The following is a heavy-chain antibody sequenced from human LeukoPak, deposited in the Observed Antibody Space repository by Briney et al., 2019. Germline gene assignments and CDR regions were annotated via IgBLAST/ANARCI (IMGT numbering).Heavy chain of an antibody. CDR3: ARGFRY. J-gene: IGHJ4*02. CDR2: INHSGST. Sequence: PSETLSLTCAVYGGSFSGYYWSWIRQPPGKGLEWIGEINHSGSTSYNPSLKSRVTISVDTSKNQFSLKLSSVTAADTAVYYCARGFRYWGQGTLVTVSS. V-gene: IGHV4-34*01. CDR1: GGSFSGYY.